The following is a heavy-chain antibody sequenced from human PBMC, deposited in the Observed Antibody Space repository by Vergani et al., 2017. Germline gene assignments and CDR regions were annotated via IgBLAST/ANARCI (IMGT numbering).Heavy chain of an antibody. J-gene: IGHJ4*02. CDR1: GFTFSSYA. CDR3: ARAPRSSGYFFDY. Sequence: QVQLVESGGGVVQPGRSLRLSCAASGFTFSSYAMHWVRQAPGKGLEWVAVISYDGSNKYYADSVKGRFTISRDKSKNTLYLQMNSLRAEDTAVYYCARAPRSSGYFFDYWGQGTLVTVSS. V-gene: IGHV3-30-3*01. CDR2: ISYDGSNK. D-gene: IGHD3-22*01.